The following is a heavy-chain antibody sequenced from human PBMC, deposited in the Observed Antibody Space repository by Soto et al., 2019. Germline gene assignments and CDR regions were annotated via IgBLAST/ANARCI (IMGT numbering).Heavy chain of an antibody. D-gene: IGHD3-9*01. Sequence: ASVKVSCKASGYTFTSYYMHWVRQAPGQGLEWMGIINPGGGSTSYAQKFQGRVTMTRDTSTSTVYMELSSLRSEDTAVYYCARVFRKTPYYDILTGSGPFDPWGQGTLVTVSS. CDR1: GYTFTSYY. J-gene: IGHJ5*02. CDR2: INPGGGST. V-gene: IGHV1-46*01. CDR3: ARVFRKTPYYDILTGSGPFDP.